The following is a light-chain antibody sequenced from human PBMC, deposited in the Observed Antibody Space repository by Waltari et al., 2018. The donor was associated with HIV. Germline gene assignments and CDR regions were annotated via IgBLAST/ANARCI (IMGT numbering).Light chain of an antibody. J-gene: IGLJ2*01. CDR3: SSYTTISTLV. Sequence: QSALTQPASVSGSPGQSITISCTGTSSDVGAHNQLSWFHHYPGKAPKLILFEVNNRPSGVSSRFSGSKSGNTASLTISGLQAEDEADYYCSSYTTISTLVFGGGTKLTVL. V-gene: IGLV2-14*01. CDR2: EVN. CDR1: SSDVGAHNQ.